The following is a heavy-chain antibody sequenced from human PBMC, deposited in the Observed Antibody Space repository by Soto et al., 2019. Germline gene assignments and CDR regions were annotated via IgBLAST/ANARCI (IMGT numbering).Heavy chain of an antibody. V-gene: IGHV3-33*08. CDR2: IWYDGSNK. CDR1: GFTFSDYY. J-gene: IGHJ4*02. Sequence: GGSLRLSCAASGFTFSDYYMSWIRQAPGKGLEWVAVIWYDGSNKYYADSVKGRFTISRDNSKNTLYLQMNSLRAEDTAVYYCARAGSRGYSYGYYDYWGQGTLVTVSS. CDR3: ARAGSRGYSYGYYDY. D-gene: IGHD5-18*01.